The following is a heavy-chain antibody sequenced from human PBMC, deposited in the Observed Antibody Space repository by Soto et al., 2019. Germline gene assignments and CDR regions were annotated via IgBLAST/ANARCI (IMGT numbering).Heavy chain of an antibody. D-gene: IGHD4-17*01. V-gene: IGHV3-21*01. CDR1: GFTFSSYS. J-gene: IGHJ4*02. CDR2: ISSSSSYI. CDR3: ARDRNDYGDFRFDY. Sequence: GGSLRLSCAASGFTFSSYSMNWVRQAPGKGLEWVSSISSSSSYIYYADSVKGRFTISRDNAKNSLYLQMNSLRAEDTAVYYCARDRNDYGDFRFDYWGQGTLVTVSS.